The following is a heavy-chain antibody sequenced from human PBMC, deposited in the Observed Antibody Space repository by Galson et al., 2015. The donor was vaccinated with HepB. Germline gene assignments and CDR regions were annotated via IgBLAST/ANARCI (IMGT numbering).Heavy chain of an antibody. CDR3: AKGITGSSSGRGSFDY. V-gene: IGHV3-21*01. D-gene: IGHD6-6*01. Sequence: SLRLSCAASGFTFSGYSMNWVRQAPGKGLEWVSSISKSSSSISYTDSVRGRFTISRDNAKNSLYLQMNSLRAEDTAVYYCAKGITGSSSGRGSFDYWGQGTLVTVSS. CDR2: ISKSSSSI. CDR1: GFTFSGYS. J-gene: IGHJ4*02.